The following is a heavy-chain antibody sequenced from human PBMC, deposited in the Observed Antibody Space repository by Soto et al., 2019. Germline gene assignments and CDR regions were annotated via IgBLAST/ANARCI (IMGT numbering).Heavy chain of an antibody. V-gene: IGHV3-23*01. Sequence: EVQLLESGGGLVQPGGSLRLSCAASGLTFSNYAMTWVLQAPGKGLEWVSAISGSGGSTFYADSVKGRFTISRDNSKNTLYLQMNSLSAGDTAIYYCTTWGSFYVFDCWGQGTLVTVSS. CDR3: TTWGSFYVFDC. J-gene: IGHJ4*02. CDR1: GLTFSNYA. D-gene: IGHD1-26*01. CDR2: ISGSGGST.